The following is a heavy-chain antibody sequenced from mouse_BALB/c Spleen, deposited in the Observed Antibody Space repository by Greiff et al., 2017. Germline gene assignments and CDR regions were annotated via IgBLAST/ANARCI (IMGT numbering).Heavy chain of an antibody. CDR2: IYPGDGDT. CDR3: ARSYGSSDYAMDY. Sequence: QVHVKQSGAELVRPGSSVKISCKASGYAFSSYWMNWVKQRPGQGLEWIGQIYPGDGDTNYNGKFKGKATLTADKSSSTAYMQLSSLTSEDSAVYFCARSYGSSDYAMDYWGQGTSVTVSS. V-gene: IGHV1-80*01. CDR1: GYAFSSYW. D-gene: IGHD1-1*01. J-gene: IGHJ4*01.